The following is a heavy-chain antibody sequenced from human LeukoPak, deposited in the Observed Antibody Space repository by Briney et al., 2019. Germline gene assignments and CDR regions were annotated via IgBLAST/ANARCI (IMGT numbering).Heavy chain of an antibody. Sequence: GGSLRLSCAASGFTFDDYAMHWVRQAPGKGLEWVSGISWNSGSIGYADSVKGRFTISRDNAKNSLYLQMNSLRAEDMALYYCAKASESYDRYYFDYWGQGTLVTVSS. CDR1: GFTFDDYA. J-gene: IGHJ4*02. CDR3: AKASESYDRYYFDY. D-gene: IGHD5-12*01. CDR2: ISWNSGSI. V-gene: IGHV3-9*03.